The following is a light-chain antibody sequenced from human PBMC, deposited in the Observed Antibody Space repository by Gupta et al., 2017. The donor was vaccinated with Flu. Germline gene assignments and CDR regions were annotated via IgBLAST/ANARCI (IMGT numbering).Light chain of an antibody. CDR1: QSISSW. CDR2: KAS. J-gene: IGKJ1*01. CDR3: QQDNSYPRT. V-gene: IGKV1-5*03. Sequence: IQMPQSPSTLSASVGDRVTITCRASQSISSWLAWYQQKPGKAPKLLIYKASSLESGVPSRFSGSGSGTEFTLTISSLQPDDFATYYCQQDNSYPRTFGQGTKVEIK.